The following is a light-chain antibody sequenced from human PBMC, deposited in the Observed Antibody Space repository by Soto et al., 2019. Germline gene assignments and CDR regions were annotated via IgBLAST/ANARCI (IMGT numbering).Light chain of an antibody. Sequence: QSVLTQPASVSGSPGQSITISCTGTSSDIGTYNLVSWYQHYTGKAPKLMIYEGIKRPSGVSNRFSGSKSGNTAFLTISGLQAEDEADYYCCSYAGSGTDNYVFGSGTKVTVL. CDR3: CSYAGSGTDNYV. J-gene: IGLJ1*01. CDR1: SSDIGTYNL. V-gene: IGLV2-23*01. CDR2: EGI.